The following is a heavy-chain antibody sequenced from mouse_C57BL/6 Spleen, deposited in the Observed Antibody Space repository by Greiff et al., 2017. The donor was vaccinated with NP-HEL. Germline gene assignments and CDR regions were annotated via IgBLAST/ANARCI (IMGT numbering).Heavy chain of an antibody. CDR2: IDPNSGGT. CDR1: GYTFTSYW. D-gene: IGHD4-1*01. J-gene: IGHJ1*03. Sequence: QVQLQQPGAELVKPGASVKLSCKASGYTFTSYWMHWVKQRPGRGLEWIGRIDPNSGGTKYNEKFKSKATLTVDKPSSTAYMQRSSLTSEDSAVYYCARWGNWGTWEHWCFDVWGTGTTVTVSS. CDR3: ARWGNWGTWEHWCFDV. V-gene: IGHV1-72*01.